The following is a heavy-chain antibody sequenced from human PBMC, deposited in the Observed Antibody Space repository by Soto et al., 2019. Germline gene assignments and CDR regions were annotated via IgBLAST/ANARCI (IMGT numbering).Heavy chain of an antibody. CDR2: ISSSSSTI. V-gene: IGHV3-48*02. D-gene: IGHD3-3*01. CDR1: GFTFSSNS. Sequence: EVQVVESGGGSVQPGGSLRLSCAASGFTFSSNSMNWVRQAPGKGLEWISYISSSSSTIYADSVKGRFTISRDNAKNSLYLQMNSRRDEDTAVCYWARVIWSGHLTSDLWGQGTRVTVSS. J-gene: IGHJ5*02. CDR3: ARVIWSGHLTSDL.